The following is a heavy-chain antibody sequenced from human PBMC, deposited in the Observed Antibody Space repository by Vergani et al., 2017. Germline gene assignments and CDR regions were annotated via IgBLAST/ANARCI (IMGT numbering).Heavy chain of an antibody. CDR3: ARGQYYYYYMDV. CDR2: IYHSGST. J-gene: IGHJ6*03. CDR1: GGSISRGCYP. V-gene: IGHV4-30-2*01. Sequence: QLQLQESGSGLVKPSHTLSLICAVSGGSISRGCYPWSWIRHPPGKGLEWIGYIYHSGSTDYNPYLKGRVTISVDRSKNQFSLKLSSVTAADTAVYYCARGQYYYYYMDVWGKGTTVTVSS.